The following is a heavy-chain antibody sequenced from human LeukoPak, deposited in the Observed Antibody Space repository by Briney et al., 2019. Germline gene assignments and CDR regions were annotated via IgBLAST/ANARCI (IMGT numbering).Heavy chain of an antibody. CDR2: IYYGGST. D-gene: IGHD2-2*02. V-gene: IGHV4-30-4*01. J-gene: IGHJ6*02. Sequence: PSETLSLTCTVSGGSISSGDYYWSWIRQPPGKGLEWIGYIYYGGSTYYNPSLKGRVTISVDTSKNQFSLKLSSVTAADTAVYYCARQPFSYCSSTSCYSMFGLPDYYGMDVWGQGTTVTVSS. CDR1: GGSISSGDYY. CDR3: ARQPFSYCSSTSCYSMFGLPDYYGMDV.